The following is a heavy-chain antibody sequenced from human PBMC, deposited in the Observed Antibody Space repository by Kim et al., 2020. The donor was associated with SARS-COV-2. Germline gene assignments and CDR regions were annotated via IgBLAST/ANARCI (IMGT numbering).Heavy chain of an antibody. CDR3: AKRYDFWSGYTDY. J-gene: IGHJ4*02. Sequence: YADSVKGRITISRDNSKNTLYLQMNSLRAEDTAVYYCAKRYDFWSGYTDYWGQGTLVTVSS. D-gene: IGHD3-3*01. V-gene: IGHV3-23*01.